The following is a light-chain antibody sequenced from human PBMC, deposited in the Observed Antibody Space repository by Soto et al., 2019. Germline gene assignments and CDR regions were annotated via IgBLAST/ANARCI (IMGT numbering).Light chain of an antibody. CDR2: DVS. CDR3: SSYTSSSLHV. J-gene: IGLJ1*01. CDR1: SSDVGGYNY. V-gene: IGLV2-14*03. Sequence: QSVLTQPASVSGSPGQSITISCTGTSSDVGGYNYVSWYQQHPGKAPKLMIYDVSNLPSGVSNRFSGSKSGNTASLTISGLQAEDEADYYCSSYTSSSLHVFGTGTKVTVL.